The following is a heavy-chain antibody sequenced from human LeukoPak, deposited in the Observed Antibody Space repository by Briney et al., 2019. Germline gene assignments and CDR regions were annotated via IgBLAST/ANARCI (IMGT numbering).Heavy chain of an antibody. Sequence: PGGSLRLSCAASGFIFSSYTMYWVRQAPGKGLEWVSSISRRSSYIYYADSVKGRFTISRDNAKNSLYLQMSSLRAEDTAVYYCARLSYGDSGAFDYWGQGTLVTVSS. CDR3: ARLSYGDSGAFDY. J-gene: IGHJ4*02. D-gene: IGHD4-17*01. V-gene: IGHV3-21*01. CDR2: ISRRSSYI. CDR1: GFIFSSYT.